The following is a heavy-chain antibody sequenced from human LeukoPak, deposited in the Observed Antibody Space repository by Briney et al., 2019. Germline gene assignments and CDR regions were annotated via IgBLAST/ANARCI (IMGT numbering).Heavy chain of an antibody. CDR1: GYSISSGYY. V-gene: IGHV4-38-2*02. J-gene: IGHJ5*02. D-gene: IGHD3-10*01. Sequence: ASETLSLTCAVSGYSISSGYYWGWIRQPPGKGLEWIGSIYQSGSTYYNPSLKSRVTISVDTSKNQFSLKLSSVTAADTAVYYCARDLIGAMVRGVISSGWFDPWGQGTLVTVSS. CDR2: IYQSGST. CDR3: ARDLIGAMVRGVISSGWFDP.